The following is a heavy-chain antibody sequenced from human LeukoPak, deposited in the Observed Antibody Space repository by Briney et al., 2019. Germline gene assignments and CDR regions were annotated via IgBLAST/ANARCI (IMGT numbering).Heavy chain of an antibody. J-gene: IGHJ4*02. CDR2: IYYSGST. CDR1: GGSTSSYY. Sequence: SETLSLTCTVSGGSTSSYYWSWIRQPPGKGLEWIGYIYYSGSTNYNPSLKSRVTISVDTSKNQFSLKLSSVTAADTAVYYCASNYYGGEYYFDYWGQGTLVTVSS. V-gene: IGHV4-59*01. D-gene: IGHD3-10*01. CDR3: ASNYYGGEYYFDY.